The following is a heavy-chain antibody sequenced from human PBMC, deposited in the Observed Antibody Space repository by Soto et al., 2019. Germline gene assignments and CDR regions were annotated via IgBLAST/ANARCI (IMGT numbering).Heavy chain of an antibody. Sequence: VGSLRLSCGASGFTFSDNAMTWVRQAPGKGLEWVSSISDDGDSTYYADSVKGRFAVSRDNSKNTLFLHMNSLGAEDTAVYYCAKSLSTAVNYGLDVWGQGTSVTVSS. CDR3: AKSLSTAVNYGLDV. V-gene: IGHV3-23*01. CDR2: ISDDGDST. D-gene: IGHD2-2*01. J-gene: IGHJ6*02. CDR1: GFTFSDNA.